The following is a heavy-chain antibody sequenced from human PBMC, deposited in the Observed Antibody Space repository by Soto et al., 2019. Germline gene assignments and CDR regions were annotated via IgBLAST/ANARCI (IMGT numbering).Heavy chain of an antibody. CDR1: GYTFTSYG. J-gene: IGHJ6*02. CDR3: ARDQGAYYYYYGMDV. Sequence: QVQLVQSGAEVKKPGASVKVSCKASGYTFTSYGISWVRQAPGQGLEWMGWISAYNGNTNYAQKLQGRVTMTTDTSTTTAYMELRSLRSDDTAVYYCARDQGAYYYYYGMDVWGQGTTVTVSS. CDR2: ISAYNGNT. V-gene: IGHV1-18*01.